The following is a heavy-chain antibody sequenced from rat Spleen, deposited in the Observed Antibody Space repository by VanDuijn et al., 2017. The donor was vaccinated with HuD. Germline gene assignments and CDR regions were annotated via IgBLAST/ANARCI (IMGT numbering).Heavy chain of an antibody. CDR1: GFTFSDYY. J-gene: IGHJ2*01. CDR3: ARGRRYNSCFDY. Sequence: EVQLVESDGGLVQPGRSLKLSCAASGFTFSDYYMAWVRQAPTKGLEWVATISYDGSSTYYRDSVKGRFTISRDNAKSSLYLQMNSLKSEDTATYYCARGRRYNSCFDYWGQGVMVTVSS. V-gene: IGHV5-29*01. CDR2: ISYDGSST. D-gene: IGHD1-5*01.